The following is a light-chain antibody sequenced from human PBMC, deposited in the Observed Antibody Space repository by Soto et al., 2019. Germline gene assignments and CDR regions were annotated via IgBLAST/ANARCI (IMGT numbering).Light chain of an antibody. J-gene: IGKJ2*03. V-gene: IGKV2-30*01. CDR3: MQGTHWPPYS. CDR2: AIS. CDR1: RSLVYSDGNTY. Sequence: VVLTQSPLSLPVTLGQPASISCRSSRSLVYSDGNTYLNWFQQRPGQSPRRLIYAISTRDSGVPDRFSGSGSGTDFTLKISRLEAEDVGVYYCMQGTHWPPYSFGQGTKLEIK.